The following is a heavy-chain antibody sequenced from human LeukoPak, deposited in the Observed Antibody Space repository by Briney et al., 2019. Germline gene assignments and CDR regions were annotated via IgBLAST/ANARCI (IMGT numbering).Heavy chain of an antibody. Sequence: ASVKVSCKASGGTFSSYAINWVRQAPGQGLEWMGGIIPIFGTANYAQKFQGRVTITTDESTSTAYMELSSLRSEDTAVYYCATITIFGVVSSGDYWGQGTLVTVSS. CDR3: ATITIFGVVSSGDY. CDR1: GGTFSSYA. D-gene: IGHD3-3*01. V-gene: IGHV1-69*05. J-gene: IGHJ4*02. CDR2: IIPIFGTA.